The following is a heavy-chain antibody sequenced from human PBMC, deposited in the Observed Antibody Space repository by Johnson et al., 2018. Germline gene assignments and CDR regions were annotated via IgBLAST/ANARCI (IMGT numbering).Heavy chain of an antibody. Sequence: QVQLVQSGAEVKKPGSSVKVSCKASGGTFSSYAISWVRQAPGQGLEWMGGIIPIFGTANYAQKFQGRVTITADESTRTAYMELSSLRSGDTAVYYWARAGGNSSSSYYYADRDVGGKGTTVTVS. CDR1: GGTFSSYA. CDR3: ARAGGNSSSSYYYADRDV. D-gene: IGHD6-6*01. V-gene: IGHV1-69*12. J-gene: IGHJ6*03. CDR2: IIPIFGTA.